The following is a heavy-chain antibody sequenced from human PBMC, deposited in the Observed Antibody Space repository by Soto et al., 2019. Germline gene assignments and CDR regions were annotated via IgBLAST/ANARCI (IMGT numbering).Heavy chain of an antibody. V-gene: IGHV3-23*01. D-gene: IGHD6-13*01. CDR1: GFTFSNYA. CDR3: AKDQGSSWYEIDY. J-gene: IGHJ4*02. CDR2: ISGSSGST. Sequence: EVQLLESGGGLVQPGGSLRLSCAASGFTFSNYAVTWVRQAPGKGLEWVSTISGSSGSTYYADSVKGRFTISRDNSKNTLYLQMNSLRDEDTAVYYCAKDQGSSWYEIDYWGQGTLVTVSS.